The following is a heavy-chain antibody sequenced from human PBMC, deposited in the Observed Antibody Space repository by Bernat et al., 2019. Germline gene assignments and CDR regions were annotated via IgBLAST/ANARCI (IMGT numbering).Heavy chain of an antibody. CDR3: ARVRATVTSGWFDP. CDR1: GFTVSSNY. Sequence: EVQLVESGGGLVQPGGSLRLSCAASGFTVSSNYMSWVRQAPGKGLEWVSVIYSGGSTYYADSVKGGFTISRDKSKNTLYLQMNSLRAEDTAVYDCARVRATVTSGWFDPWGQGTLVTVSS. V-gene: IGHV3-66*01. CDR2: IYSGGST. J-gene: IGHJ5*02. D-gene: IGHD4-17*01.